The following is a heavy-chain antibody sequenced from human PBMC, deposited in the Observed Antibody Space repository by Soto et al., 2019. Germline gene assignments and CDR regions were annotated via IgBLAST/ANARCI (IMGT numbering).Heavy chain of an antibody. CDR2: IYYSGST. D-gene: IGHD1-26*01. Sequence: TLALTCTVSGGSISSGGYYWSWIRQHPGKGLEWIGYIYYSGSTYYNPSLKSRVTISVDTSKNQFSLKLSSVTAAGTAVYYCARSVRRNSGSYRDYYGMDVWGQGTTVTVSS. V-gene: IGHV4-31*03. CDR3: ARSVRRNSGSYRDYYGMDV. J-gene: IGHJ6*02. CDR1: GGSISSGGYY.